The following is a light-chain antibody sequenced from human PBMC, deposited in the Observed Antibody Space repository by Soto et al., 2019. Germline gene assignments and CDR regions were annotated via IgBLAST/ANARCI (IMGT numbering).Light chain of an antibody. J-gene: IGLJ1*01. V-gene: IGLV2-8*01. CDR3: CSNAVGSTYV. CDR1: SSDVGAYDY. Sequence: QSALAQPPSASGSPGQSVTISCTGTSSDVGAYDYVSWYQQHPGKAPKLMIYEINKRPSGVPDRFSGSKSGNTASLTVSGLQAEDEADYYCCSNAVGSTYVFGTGTRSPS. CDR2: EIN.